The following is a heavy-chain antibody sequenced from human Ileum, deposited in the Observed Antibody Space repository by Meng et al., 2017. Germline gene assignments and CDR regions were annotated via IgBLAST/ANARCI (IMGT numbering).Heavy chain of an antibody. D-gene: IGHD7-27*01. Sequence: QLQLQESGPGLVKPSETLSLTCTISGGPISSSRYFWGWIRQPPGKAVEWIGSICYSGNTYYNPSLKSRVSMSVDTSKKQISLKLNSVTAADTAVYYCARRTGEVDLLDYWGQGTLVTVSS. V-gene: IGHV4-39*01. J-gene: IGHJ4*02. CDR2: ICYSGNT. CDR3: ARRTGEVDLLDY. CDR1: GGPISSSRYF.